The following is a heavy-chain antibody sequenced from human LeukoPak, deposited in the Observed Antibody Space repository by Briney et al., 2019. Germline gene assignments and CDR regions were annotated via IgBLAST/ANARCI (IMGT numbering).Heavy chain of an antibody. CDR3: AREDDCGGDCYSDY. Sequence: GGSLRLSCAASGFTFSSYWMSWVRQAPGKGLEWVANIKKDGSEKYYVDSVKGRFTISRDNAKNSLYLQMNSLRAEDTAVYYCAREDDCGGDCYSDYWGQGTLVTVSS. J-gene: IGHJ4*02. V-gene: IGHV3-7*01. CDR2: IKKDGSEK. CDR1: GFTFSSYW. D-gene: IGHD2-21*02.